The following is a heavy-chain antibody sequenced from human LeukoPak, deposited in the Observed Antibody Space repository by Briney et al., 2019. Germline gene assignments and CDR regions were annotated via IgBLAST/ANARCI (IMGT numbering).Heavy chain of an antibody. CDR1: GFSLSNHW. Sequence: SGGSLRLSCVASGFSLSNHWMNWARQAPGKGLEWVASINHNGNVNYYVDSVKGRFTISRDNAKNSLYLQMSNLRAEDTAVYFCARGGGLDVWGQGATVTVSS. V-gene: IGHV3-7*03. CDR3: ARGGGLDV. J-gene: IGHJ6*02. CDR2: INHNGNVN. D-gene: IGHD3-16*01.